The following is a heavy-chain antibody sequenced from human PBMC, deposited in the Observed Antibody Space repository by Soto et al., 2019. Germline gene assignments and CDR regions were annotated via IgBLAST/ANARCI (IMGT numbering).Heavy chain of an antibody. J-gene: IGHJ4*02. CDR2: ISAYNGNT. CDR3: ARDHDILPGYYNVRYFDY. CDR1: GYALRSDG. D-gene: IGHD3-9*01. V-gene: IGHV1-18*01. Sequence: ASVNVSCQPSGYALRSDGISWVRQAPRQGLEWMGWISAYNGNTNYAQKLQGRVTMTTDASTSTAYMELRSLRSDDTAVYYCARDHDILPGYYNVRYFDYRGQGTLVTVSS.